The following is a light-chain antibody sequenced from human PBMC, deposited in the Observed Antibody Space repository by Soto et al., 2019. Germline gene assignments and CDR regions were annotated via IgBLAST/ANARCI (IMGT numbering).Light chain of an antibody. CDR3: QQYDSSFT. J-gene: IGKJ4*01. CDR2: GAS. Sequence: IVLTQSPATLSLSPGERATLSCTASQHVTTTYIAWYQQKFGQAPRLLIHGASTRATGTPDRFTGGGVGTDFTLTISRVEPEDFAVYYCQQYDSSFTFGGGTQVEMK. V-gene: IGKV3-20*01. CDR1: QHVTTTY.